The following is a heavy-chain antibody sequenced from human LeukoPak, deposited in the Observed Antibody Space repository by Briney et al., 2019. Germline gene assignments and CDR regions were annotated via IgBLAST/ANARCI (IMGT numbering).Heavy chain of an antibody. V-gene: IGHV2-70*11. CDR3: ARIPPNQGWFDP. CDR1: GGSISSGGYY. J-gene: IGHJ5*02. CDR2: IDWDDDK. Sequence: QTLSLTCTVSGGSISSGGYYWSWIRQPPGKALEWPARIDWDDDKYYSTSLKTRLTISKDTSKNQVVLTMTNMDPVDTATYYCARIPPNQGWFDPWGQGTLVTVSS.